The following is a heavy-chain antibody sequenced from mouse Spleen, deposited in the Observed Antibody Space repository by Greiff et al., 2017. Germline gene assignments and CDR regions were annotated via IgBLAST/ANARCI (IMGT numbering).Heavy chain of an antibody. CDR1: GFTFSNYW. Sequence: EVKLEESGGGLVQPGGSMKLSCVASGFTFSNYWMNWVRQSPEKGLEWVAQIRLKSDNYATHYAESVKGRFTISRDDSKSSVYLQMNNLRAEDTGIYYCTGVYYYGSSPYYFDYWGQGTTLTVSS. J-gene: IGHJ2*01. V-gene: IGHV6-3*01. CDR2: IRLKSDNYAT. D-gene: IGHD1-1*01. CDR3: TGVYYYGSSPYYFDY.